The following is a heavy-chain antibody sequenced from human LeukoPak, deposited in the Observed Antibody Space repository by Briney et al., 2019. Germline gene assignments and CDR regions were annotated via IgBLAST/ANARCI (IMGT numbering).Heavy chain of an antibody. CDR2: IIPIFGTA. CDR1: GGTFSSYA. CDR3: ATRRGMAAFNAFDI. Sequence: SVKASCKASGGTFSSYAISWVRQAPGQGLEWMGGIIPIFGTANYAQKFQGRVTITTDESTSTAYMELSSLRSEDAAVYYCATRRGMAAFNAFDIWGQGTMVTVSS. D-gene: IGHD3-16*01. V-gene: IGHV1-69*05. J-gene: IGHJ3*02.